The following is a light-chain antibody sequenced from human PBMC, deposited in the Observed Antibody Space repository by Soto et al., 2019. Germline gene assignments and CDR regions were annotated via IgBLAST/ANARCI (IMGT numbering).Light chain of an antibody. Sequence: DIQMTQSPTSLSASVGDRVTITCRASQGIRNFVAWYQQKPGKPPKLLIYAASTLQSGVPSRFRGSGSGTDFSVSINSLQTEDVATYSCQKYSSVPVFGPGTKVEI. CDR2: AAS. V-gene: IGKV1-27*01. CDR1: QGIRNF. J-gene: IGKJ3*01. CDR3: QKYSSVPV.